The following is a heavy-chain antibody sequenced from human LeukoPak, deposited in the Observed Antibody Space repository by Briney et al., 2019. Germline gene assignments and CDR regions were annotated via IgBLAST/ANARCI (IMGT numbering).Heavy chain of an antibody. D-gene: IGHD6-13*01. CDR2: ISSSSSYI. J-gene: IGHJ4*02. CDR3: AKDPPAAAGAFDY. CDR1: GFTFSSYS. Sequence: GGSLRLSCAASGFTFSSYSMNWVRQAPGKGLEWVSSISSSSSYIYYADSVKGRFTISRDNAKNTLYLQMNSLRAEDTAVYYCAKDPPAAAGAFDYWGQGTLVTVSS. V-gene: IGHV3-21*04.